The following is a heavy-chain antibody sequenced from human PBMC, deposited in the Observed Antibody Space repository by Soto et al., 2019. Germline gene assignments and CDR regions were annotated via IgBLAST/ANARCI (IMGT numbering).Heavy chain of an antibody. CDR1: GFTFSSYF. CDR2: ISYDGSNK. D-gene: IGHD2-2*01. V-gene: IGHV3-30*18. J-gene: IGHJ6*02. CDR3: AKEGCSSTSCYYYYYYYGMDV. Sequence: XGSLTVSRGSSGFTFSSYFMHWVLQAPGKGLEGVAVISYDGSNKYYADSVKGRFTISRDDSKNTLYLQMNSLRAEDTAVYYCAKEGCSSTSCYYYYYYYGMDVWGQGTTVTVSS.